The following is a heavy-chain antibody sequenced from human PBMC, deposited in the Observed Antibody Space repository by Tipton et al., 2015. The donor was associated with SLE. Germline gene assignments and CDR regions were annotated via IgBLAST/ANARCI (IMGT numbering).Heavy chain of an antibody. CDR3: ARDRGIFGLVTSAEYFQH. CDR1: GFTFSSYA. Sequence: SLRLSCAASGFTFSSYAMHWVRQAPGKGLEWVAVISYDGSNKYYADSVKGRFTISRDNSKNTLYLQMNSLRAEDTAVYYCARDRGIFGLVTSAEYFQHWGQGTLVTVSS. D-gene: IGHD3-3*01. J-gene: IGHJ1*01. V-gene: IGHV3-30*04. CDR2: ISYDGSNK.